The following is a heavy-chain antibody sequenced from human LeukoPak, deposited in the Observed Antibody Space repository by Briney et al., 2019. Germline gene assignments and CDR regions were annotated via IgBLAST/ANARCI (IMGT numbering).Heavy chain of an antibody. Sequence: GASVKVSCKASGGTFSSYAISWVRQAPGQGLEWMGRIIPILGIANYAQKFQGSVTITADKSTSTAYMELSSLRSEDTAVYYCARVVTPIRDYYYYGMDVWGQGTTVTVSS. J-gene: IGHJ6*02. CDR3: ARVVTPIRDYYYYGMDV. CDR1: GGTFSSYA. D-gene: IGHD4-23*01. V-gene: IGHV1-69*04. CDR2: IIPILGIA.